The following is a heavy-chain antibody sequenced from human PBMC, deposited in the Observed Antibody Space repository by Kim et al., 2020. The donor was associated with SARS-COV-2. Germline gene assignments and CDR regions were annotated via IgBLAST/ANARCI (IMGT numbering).Heavy chain of an antibody. CDR3: ARAPWAYYGMDV. Sequence: TSYAASVKGRFTIPRNNANNTLYLQMNSLRAEDTAVYYFARAPWAYYGMDVWGQGTPVTVSS. CDR2: T. J-gene: IGHJ6*02. D-gene: IGHD7-27*01. V-gene: IGHV3-74*01.